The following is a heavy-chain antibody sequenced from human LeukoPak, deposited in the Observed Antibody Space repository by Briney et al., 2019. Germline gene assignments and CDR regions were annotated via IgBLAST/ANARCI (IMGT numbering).Heavy chain of an antibody. CDR1: GFTFSSYG. D-gene: IGHD5-24*01. J-gene: IGHJ6*03. CDR2: ISGSGGST. Sequence: GGTLRLSCAASGFTFSSYGMSWVRQAPGKGLEWVSAISGSGGSTYYADSVKGRFTISRDNSKNTLYLQMNSLRAEDTAVYYCAKGPVEMATMPYYYYYMDVWGKGTTVTISS. V-gene: IGHV3-23*01. CDR3: AKGPVEMATMPYYYYYMDV.